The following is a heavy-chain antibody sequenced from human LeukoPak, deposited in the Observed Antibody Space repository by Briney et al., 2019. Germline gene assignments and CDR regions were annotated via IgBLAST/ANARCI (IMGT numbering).Heavy chain of an antibody. CDR3: ARLLSSGVAVAGSVYY. CDR1: GYRFISYW. V-gene: IGHV5-51*01. CDR2: IYPGDSDT. D-gene: IGHD6-19*01. J-gene: IGHJ4*02. Sequence: GESLKISCQASGYRFISYWIGWVRQMPGKGLEWMGIIYPGDSDTRYSPSFQGQVTISADKSVSTAYLQWSSLKASDTAMYYCARLLSSGVAVAGSVYYWGQGTLVTVSS.